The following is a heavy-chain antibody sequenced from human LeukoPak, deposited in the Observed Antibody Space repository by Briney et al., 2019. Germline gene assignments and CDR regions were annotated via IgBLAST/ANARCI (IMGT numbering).Heavy chain of an antibody. Sequence: ASVKVSCKASGYTLTSYGISWVRQAPGQGLEWMGWISAYNGNTNYAQKLQGRVTMTTDTSTSTAYMELRSLRSDDTAVYYCARGTDSSYYYYYGMDVWGQGTTVTVSS. D-gene: IGHD3-22*01. CDR1: GYTLTSYG. V-gene: IGHV1-18*01. J-gene: IGHJ6*02. CDR3: ARGTDSSYYYYYGMDV. CDR2: ISAYNGNT.